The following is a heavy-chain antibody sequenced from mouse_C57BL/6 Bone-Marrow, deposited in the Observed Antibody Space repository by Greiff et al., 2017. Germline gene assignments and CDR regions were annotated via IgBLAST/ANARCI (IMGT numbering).Heavy chain of an antibody. D-gene: IGHD3-2*02. J-gene: IGHJ3*01. CDR2: INPSNGGT. CDR1: GYTFTSYW. CDR3: ARGSGPFAY. Sequence: VQLQQPGTELVKPGASGYTFTSYWMHWVKQRPGQGLDWIGNINPSNGGTNYNEKFKSKATLTVDKSSSTAYMQLSSLTSEDSAVYYCARGSGPFAYWGQGTLVTVSA. V-gene: IGHV1-53*01.